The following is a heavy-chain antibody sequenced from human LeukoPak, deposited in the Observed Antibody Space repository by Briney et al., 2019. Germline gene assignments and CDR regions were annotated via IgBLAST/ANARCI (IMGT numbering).Heavy chain of an antibody. CDR1: GFTFSSYG. CDR2: IKQDGSEK. CDR3: ARVYSSSWYGDWFDP. Sequence: GGSLRLSCAGCGFTFSSYGMRWIRQAPVKGLEWMANIKQDGSEKYYVDSVKGRFTISRDNAKNSLYLQMNSLRAEDTAVYYCARVYSSSWYGDWFDPWGQGTLVTVSS. J-gene: IGHJ5*02. V-gene: IGHV3-7*01. D-gene: IGHD6-13*01.